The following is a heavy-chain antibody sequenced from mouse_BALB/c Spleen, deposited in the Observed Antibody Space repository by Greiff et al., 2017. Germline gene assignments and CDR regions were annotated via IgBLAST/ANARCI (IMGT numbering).Heavy chain of an antibody. V-gene: IGHV3-2*02. Sequence: EVKLMESGPGLVKPSQSLSLTCTVTGYSITSDYAWNWIRQFPGNKLEWMCYISYSGSTSYNPSLKSRISITRDTAKNQFFLQLNSVTTEDTATYYCARGTATSYVDYWGQGTTLTVSS. J-gene: IGHJ2*01. CDR1: GYSITSDYA. CDR3: ARGTATSYVDY. CDR2: ISYSGST. D-gene: IGHD1-2*01.